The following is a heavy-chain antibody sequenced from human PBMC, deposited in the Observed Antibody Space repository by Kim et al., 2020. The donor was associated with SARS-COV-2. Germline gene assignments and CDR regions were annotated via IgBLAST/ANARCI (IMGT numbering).Heavy chain of an antibody. CDR2: INHSGST. CDR1: GGSFSGYY. J-gene: IGHJ4*02. CDR3: ARGLGKTVAGVYFDY. Sequence: SETLSLTCAVYGGSFSGYYWSWIRQPPGKGLEWIGEINHSGSTNYNPSLKSRVTISVDTSKNQFSLKLSSVTAADTAVYYCARGLGKTVAGVYFDYWGQGTLVTVSS. D-gene: IGHD6-19*01. V-gene: IGHV4-34*01.